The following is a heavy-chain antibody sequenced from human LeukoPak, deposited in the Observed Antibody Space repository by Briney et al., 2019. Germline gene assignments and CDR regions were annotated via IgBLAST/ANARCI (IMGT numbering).Heavy chain of an antibody. CDR3: ARIEWERLGRAFDI. CDR2: ISGSGGSI. CDR1: GFTFSSYA. V-gene: IGHV3-23*01. D-gene: IGHD1-26*01. Sequence: GGSLRLSCAASGFTFSSYAMSWVRQAPGKGLEWVSGISGSGGSIHYAESVKGRFTISRDNSKNTLYLQMNSLRAEDMAVYYCARIEWERLGRAFDIWGQGTMVTVSS. J-gene: IGHJ3*02.